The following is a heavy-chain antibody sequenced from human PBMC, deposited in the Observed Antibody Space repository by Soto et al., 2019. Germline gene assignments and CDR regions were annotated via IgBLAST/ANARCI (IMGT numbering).Heavy chain of an antibody. Sequence: QVKLVQSGTEVKKPGASVKVSCKASGYSFGTSGISWVRQAPGQGLEWMGWISAYNGNTNYDQKLQYRANMTTDTSTNTAYLELRSLRSDDTAVYYCARAGQYYDSSGYANWGQGTLVTVSS. D-gene: IGHD3-22*01. CDR1: GYSFGTSG. V-gene: IGHV1-18*04. J-gene: IGHJ4*02. CDR2: ISAYNGNT. CDR3: ARAGQYYDSSGYAN.